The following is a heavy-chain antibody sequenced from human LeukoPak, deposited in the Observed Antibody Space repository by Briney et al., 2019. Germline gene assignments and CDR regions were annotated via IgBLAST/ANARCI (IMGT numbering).Heavy chain of an antibody. Sequence: PGGSLRLSCTASGFTFGDYAMSWVRQAPGKGLEWVGFIRGKAYGGTTEYAASVKGRFTISRDDSKSIAYLQMNSLKTEDTAVYYCTRDPDTAPVGYFDYWGQGTLVTVSS. V-gene: IGHV3-49*04. CDR3: TRDPDTAPVGYFDY. CDR2: IRGKAYGGTT. D-gene: IGHD5-18*01. J-gene: IGHJ4*02. CDR1: GFTFGDYA.